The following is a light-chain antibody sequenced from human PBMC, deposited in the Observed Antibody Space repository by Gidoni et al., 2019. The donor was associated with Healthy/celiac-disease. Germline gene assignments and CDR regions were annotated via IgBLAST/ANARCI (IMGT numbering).Light chain of an antibody. CDR2: GAS. Sequence: EIVMTQSPATLSVSPGERATLSCRASQSVSSNLAWYQQKPGQAPRLLIYGASTRATGIPARFSGSGCGTEFTLTISSQQSEDFAVYCCQQYSNWPPWTFGQGTKVEIK. J-gene: IGKJ1*01. CDR1: QSVSSN. V-gene: IGKV3-15*01. CDR3: QQYSNWPPWT.